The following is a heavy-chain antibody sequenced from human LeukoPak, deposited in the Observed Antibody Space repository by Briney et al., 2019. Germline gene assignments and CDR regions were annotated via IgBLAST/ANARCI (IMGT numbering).Heavy chain of an antibody. Sequence: GGSLRLSCAASGFTFDDYTMHWVRQAPGKGLEWVSLISWDGGNTFYADSVKGRFTISRDNSKNTLYLQMNSLRAEDTAVYYCAKDDNYIRFLSWGQGTLVTVSS. J-gene: IGHJ5*02. CDR1: GFTFDDYT. CDR2: ISWDGGNT. D-gene: IGHD3-16*01. CDR3: AKDDNYIRFLS. V-gene: IGHV3-43*01.